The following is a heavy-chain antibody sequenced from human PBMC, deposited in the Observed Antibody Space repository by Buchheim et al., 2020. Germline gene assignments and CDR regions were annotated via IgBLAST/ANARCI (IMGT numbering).Heavy chain of an antibody. J-gene: IGHJ4*02. Sequence: QLQLQESGPGLVKPSETLSLTCTVSGGSISSSSYYWGWIRQPPGKGLEWIGSIYYSGSTYYNPSLKSRVTISVDTSKNQFSLKLSSVTAADTAVYYCARHSHYSSSWYWIFDYWGQGTL. CDR1: GGSISSSSYY. D-gene: IGHD6-13*01. V-gene: IGHV4-39*01. CDR2: IYYSGST. CDR3: ARHSHYSSSWYWIFDY.